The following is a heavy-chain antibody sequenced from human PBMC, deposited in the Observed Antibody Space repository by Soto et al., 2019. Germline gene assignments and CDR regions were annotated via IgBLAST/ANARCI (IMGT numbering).Heavy chain of an antibody. V-gene: IGHV4-39*01. D-gene: IGHD3-10*01. CDR2: IYYSGST. CDR1: GGSISSSSYY. J-gene: IGHJ4*02. Sequence: QLQLQESGPGLVKPSETLSLTCTVSGGSISSSSYYWGWIRQPPGKGLEWIGSIYYSGSTYYNPSLKGRVTIAVDTSKNQFSLKLSSVTAADTAVYYCARQYYYYGSGSYYKPYYFDYWGQGTLVTVSS. CDR3: ARQYYYYGSGSYYKPYYFDY.